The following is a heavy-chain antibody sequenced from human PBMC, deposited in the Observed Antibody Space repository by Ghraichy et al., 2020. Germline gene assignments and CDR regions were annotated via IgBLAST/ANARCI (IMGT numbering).Heavy chain of an antibody. V-gene: IGHV3-9*01. CDR2: IGWSSGTI. CDR3: AKVAGSLYYYYGMDV. Sequence: SLNISCAASGFAFDDYAMHWVRQAPGKGLEWVSGIGWSSGTIAYADSVKGRFTISRDNAKKSLHLQMNSLRVEDTALYYCAKVAGSLYYYYGMDVWGQGTTVTVSS. J-gene: IGHJ6*02. CDR1: GFAFDDYA.